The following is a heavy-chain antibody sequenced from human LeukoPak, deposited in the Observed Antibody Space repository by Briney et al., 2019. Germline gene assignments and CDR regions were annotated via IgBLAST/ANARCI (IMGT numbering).Heavy chain of an antibody. J-gene: IGHJ3*02. V-gene: IGHV3-21*01. D-gene: IGHD3-9*01. CDR3: ARDRDYDILTGYSAADAFDI. CDR2: ISSSSSYI. Sequence: GGSLRLSCAASGFTFSSYSMNWVRQAPGKGLEWVSSISSSSSYIYYADSVKGRFTISRDNAKNSLYLQMNSLRAEDTAVYYCARDRDYDILTGYSAADAFDIWGQGTMVTVSS. CDR1: GFTFSSYS.